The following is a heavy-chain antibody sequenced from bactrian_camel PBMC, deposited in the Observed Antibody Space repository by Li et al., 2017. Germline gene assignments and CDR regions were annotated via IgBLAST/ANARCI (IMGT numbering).Heavy chain of an antibody. CDR2: ISRNGTT. CDR1: AVTDAANC. D-gene: IGHD1*01. V-gene: IGHV3S53*01. J-gene: IGHJ4*01. Sequence: QVQLVESGGGSVEAGGSLRLSCAASAVTDAANCMGWYRQAPGKQCELVSTISRNGTTYYRDSVKGRFTISVNKTGDTVYLQMNNLKPEDTGTYSCKTNKWGLPCGDYVQGQGTQVTVS.